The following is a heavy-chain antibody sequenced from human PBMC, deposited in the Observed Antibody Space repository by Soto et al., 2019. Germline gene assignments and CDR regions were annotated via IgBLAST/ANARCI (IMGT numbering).Heavy chain of an antibody. J-gene: IGHJ6*03. V-gene: IGHV3-9*01. CDR3: AKENYNWDTAMVNTYYYNYMDV. CDR1: GFTFADYA. D-gene: IGHD5-18*01. Sequence: VQLVESGGGLVQPGRSLRLSCAASGFTFADYAMHWVRQAPGKGLEWVSGISWNSGSIGYADSVKGRFTISRDNAKNSLYLQMNSVRAEDTDLYYCAKENYNWDTAMVNTYYYNYMDVWGKGTTVTVSS. CDR2: ISWNSGSI.